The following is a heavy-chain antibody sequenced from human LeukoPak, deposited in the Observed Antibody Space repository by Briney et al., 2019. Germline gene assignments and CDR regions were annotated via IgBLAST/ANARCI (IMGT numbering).Heavy chain of an antibody. CDR3: ARCMVRGNFYYMDV. Sequence: SETLSLTCTVSGGSISSSSYYWGWIRQPPGKGLEWIGSIYYNGSTYYNPSLKSRVTISVDTSKNQFSLKLSSVTAADTAVYYCARCMVRGNFYYMDVWGKGTTVTVSS. D-gene: IGHD3-10*01. J-gene: IGHJ6*03. CDR2: IYYNGST. V-gene: IGHV4-39*01. CDR1: GGSISSSSYY.